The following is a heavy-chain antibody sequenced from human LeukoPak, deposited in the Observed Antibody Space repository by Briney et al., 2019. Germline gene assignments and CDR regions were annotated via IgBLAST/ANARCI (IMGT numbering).Heavy chain of an antibody. CDR3: ARDRPCSGGSCYMDV. CDR1: GGSISNYY. CDR2: FYNSGKI. D-gene: IGHD2-15*01. J-gene: IGHJ6*03. V-gene: IGHV4-4*07. Sequence: SKTLSLTCIVSGGSISNYYWSWLRQPAGKGLEWIGRFYNSGKINFNPSLKSRVTMSVDTSKKQFSLKLRSVTAADTAVYYCARDRPCSGGSCYMDVWGKGTTVTVSS.